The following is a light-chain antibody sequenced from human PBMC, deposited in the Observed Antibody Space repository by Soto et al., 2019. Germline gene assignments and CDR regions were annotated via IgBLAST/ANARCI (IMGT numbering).Light chain of an antibody. V-gene: IGLV1-40*01. J-gene: IGLJ1*01. CDR1: SSNIGAGYD. CDR2: GNS. CDR3: AAWDDSLRGPL. Sequence: QSSLTQPPSVSGAPWQRVTISCTGSSSNIGAGYDVHWYQQLPGTAPKLLIYGNSNRPSGVPDRFSGSKSGTSASLAISGLRSEDEADYYCAAWDDSLRGPLFGTGTKSPS.